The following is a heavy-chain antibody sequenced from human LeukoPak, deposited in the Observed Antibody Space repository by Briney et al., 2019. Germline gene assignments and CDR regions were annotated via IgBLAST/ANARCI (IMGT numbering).Heavy chain of an antibody. CDR3: AKRDTAY. V-gene: IGHV3-23*01. J-gene: IGHJ4*02. CDR2: ICGTSTNT. Sequence: GGSLRLSCAASGFTFSSYAMTWVRQAPGKGLEWLSVICGTSTNTYYADSVKGRFTISRDNSNNTLYLRMNSLRVEDTAVYYCAKRDTAYWGQGTLVTVSS. CDR1: GFTFSSYA. D-gene: IGHD5-18*01.